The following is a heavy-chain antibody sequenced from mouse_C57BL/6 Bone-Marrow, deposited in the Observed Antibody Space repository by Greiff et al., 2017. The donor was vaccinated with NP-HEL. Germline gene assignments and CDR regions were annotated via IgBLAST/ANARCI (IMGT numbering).Heavy chain of an antibody. CDR1: GFTFSSYG. Sequence: DVMLVESGGDLVKPGGSLKLSCAASGFTFSSYGMSWVRQTPDKRLEWVATISSGGSYTYYPDSVKGRFTISRDNAKNTLYLQMSSLKSEDTAMYYCERHGGSSYAWFAYWGQGTLVTVSA. V-gene: IGHV5-6*02. D-gene: IGHD1-1*01. J-gene: IGHJ3*01. CDR2: ISSGGSYT. CDR3: ERHGGSSYAWFAY.